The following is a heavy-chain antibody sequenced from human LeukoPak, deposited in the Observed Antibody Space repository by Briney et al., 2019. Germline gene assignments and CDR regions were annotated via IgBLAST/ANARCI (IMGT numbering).Heavy chain of an antibody. D-gene: IGHD2-2*01. Sequence: ASVKVSCKASGYTFTSYDINWVRQATGQGLEWMGWMNPNSGNTGYAQKFQGRVTMTRNTSISTAYMELSSLRSEDTAVYYCAAPAATDQGYGMDVWGQGTTVTVSS. V-gene: IGHV1-8*01. CDR2: MNPNSGNT. CDR1: GYTFTSYD. J-gene: IGHJ6*02. CDR3: AAPAATDQGYGMDV.